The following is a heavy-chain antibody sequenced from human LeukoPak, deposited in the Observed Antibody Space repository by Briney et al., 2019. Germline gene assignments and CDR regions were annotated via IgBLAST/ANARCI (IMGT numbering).Heavy chain of an antibody. J-gene: IGHJ6*03. V-gene: IGHV1-69*06. CDR2: IIPIFGTA. Sequence: SVKVSCKASGGTFSSYAISWVRQAPGQGLEWMGGIIPIFGTANYAQKFQDRVTITADKSTSTAYMELSSLRSEDTAVYYCARVVGLTGYSSTWYSGYYYYMDVWSKGTTVTVSS. CDR1: GGTFSSYA. D-gene: IGHD6-13*01. CDR3: ARVVGLTGYSSTWYSGYYYYMDV.